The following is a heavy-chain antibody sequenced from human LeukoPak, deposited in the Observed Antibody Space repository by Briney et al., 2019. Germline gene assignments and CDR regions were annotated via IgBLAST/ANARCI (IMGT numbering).Heavy chain of an antibody. Sequence: GASVKVSCKASGYTFTSYGISWVRQAPGQGLEWMGWLSPYNDNTNYAQKLQGRVTMTTDTSTSTAYMELRSLRSDDTAVYYCAGGTYSGYDYPNYYYYMDVWGKGTTVTVSS. CDR3: AGGTYSGYDYPNYYYYMDV. CDR1: GYTFTSYG. D-gene: IGHD5-12*01. J-gene: IGHJ6*03. V-gene: IGHV1-18*01. CDR2: LSPYNDNT.